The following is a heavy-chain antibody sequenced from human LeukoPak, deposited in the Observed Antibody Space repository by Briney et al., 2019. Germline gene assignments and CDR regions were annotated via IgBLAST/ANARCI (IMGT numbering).Heavy chain of an antibody. Sequence: GGSPRLSCAASGFTFSSYAMSWVRQAPGKGLEWVPGISGSGGSTYYADSVKGRFTTSRDNSKNTLYLQMNSVRAEDTAVYYCAKDLWGASYHYWGQGTLVTVSS. CDR1: GFTFSSYA. V-gene: IGHV3-23*01. D-gene: IGHD3-16*02. CDR3: AKDLWGASYHY. CDR2: ISGSGGST. J-gene: IGHJ4*02.